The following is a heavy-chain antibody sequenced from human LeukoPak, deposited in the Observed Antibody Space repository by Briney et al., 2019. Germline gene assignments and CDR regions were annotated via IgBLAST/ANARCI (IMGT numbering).Heavy chain of an antibody. CDR3: AKALGDYPNNYYYYYMAV. Sequence: GGSLRLSCAASGFTFSSYVMNWVRQAPGKGLEWVSTISGSGGRTNYADSVKGRFTISIDNSKNTLYLQMNSLRAESTAVYYCAKALGDYPNNYYYYYMAVWGKGTTVTISS. J-gene: IGHJ6*03. D-gene: IGHD4-17*01. CDR1: GFTFSSYV. V-gene: IGHV3-23*01. CDR2: ISGSGGRT.